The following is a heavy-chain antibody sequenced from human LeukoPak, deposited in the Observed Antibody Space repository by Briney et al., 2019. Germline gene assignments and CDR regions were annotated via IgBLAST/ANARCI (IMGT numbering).Heavy chain of an antibody. V-gene: IGHV4-59*01. Sequence: SETLSLTCTVSGGSIRSYSWSWIRQPPGKGLEWIGYMYYIGSTNYNPSLKSRVNISVDTSKNQFSLKLSSVTAADTAVYYCARLTYYYDSSGRHEYFDYWGQGTLVTVSS. CDR2: MYYIGST. CDR3: ARLTYYYDSSGRHEYFDY. D-gene: IGHD3-22*01. J-gene: IGHJ4*02. CDR1: GGSIRSYS.